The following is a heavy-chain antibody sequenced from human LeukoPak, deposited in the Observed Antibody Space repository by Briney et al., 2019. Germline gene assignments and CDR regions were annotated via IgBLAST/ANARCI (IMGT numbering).Heavy chain of an antibody. D-gene: IGHD4/OR15-4a*01. CDR2: VNPNRGDT. CDR3: ARGRLKKRFDP. Sequence: ASVKVSCKASGYTFTSYAINWVRQATGQGLEWMGCVNPNRGDTGHAQKFQGRVTMTRDTSKSTVYMELSSLRSDDTAVYYCARGRLKKRFDPRGQGTLVIVSS. J-gene: IGHJ5*02. V-gene: IGHV1-8*01. CDR1: GYTFTSYA.